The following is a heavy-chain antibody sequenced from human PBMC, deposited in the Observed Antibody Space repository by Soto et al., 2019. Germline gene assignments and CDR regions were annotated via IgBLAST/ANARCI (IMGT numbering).Heavy chain of an antibody. CDR2: IYYSGST. V-gene: IGHV4-30-4*01. CDR3: AREDTAMVRPFDY. Sequence: SETLSLTCTVSGGSISSGDYYWSCIRQPPGKGLEWIGYIYYSGSTYYNPSLKSRVTISVDTSKNQFSLKLSSVTAADTAVYYCAREDTAMVRPFDYWGQGTLVTVSS. D-gene: IGHD5-18*01. J-gene: IGHJ4*02. CDR1: GGSISSGDYY.